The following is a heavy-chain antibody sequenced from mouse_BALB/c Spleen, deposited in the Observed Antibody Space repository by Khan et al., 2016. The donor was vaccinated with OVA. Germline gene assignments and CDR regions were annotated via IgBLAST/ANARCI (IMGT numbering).Heavy chain of an antibody. J-gene: IGHJ2*01. CDR2: INPHIGET. Sequence: VQLQQSGPELVKPGASVKISRKASGYSFTGYFMNWVMQSHGKSLEWIGRINPHIGETFYNQKFKGKATLTVDESSSTVHMELRSLASEDSAVYYCARKNGSDFDYWGQGTTLTVSS. V-gene: IGHV1-20*02. D-gene: IGHD1-1*01. CDR3: ARKNGSDFDY. CDR1: GYSFTGYF.